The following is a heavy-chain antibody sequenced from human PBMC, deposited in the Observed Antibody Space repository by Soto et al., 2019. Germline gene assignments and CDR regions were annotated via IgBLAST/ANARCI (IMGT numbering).Heavy chain of an antibody. Sequence: LSLTCAVSGYSISSGYYWGWIRQPPGKGLEWIGSIYHSGSTYYNPSLKSRVTISVDTSKNQFSLKLSSVTAADTAVYYCVREYRKIGYCSSTSCPPGFDPWGQGTLVTVSS. J-gene: IGHJ5*02. CDR1: GYSISSGYY. CDR3: VREYRKIGYCSSTSCPPGFDP. V-gene: IGHV4-38-2*02. D-gene: IGHD2-2*01. CDR2: IYHSGST.